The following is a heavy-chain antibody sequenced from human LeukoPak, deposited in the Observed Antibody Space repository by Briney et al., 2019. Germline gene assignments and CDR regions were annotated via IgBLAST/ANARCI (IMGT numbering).Heavy chain of an antibody. J-gene: IGHJ4*02. CDR3: ARGTYTSGWD. V-gene: IGHV3-7*02. D-gene: IGHD6-19*01. CDR1: GLTFSRYW. CDR2: IKQDGNEK. Sequence: GGSLRLSCAVSGLTFSRYWMSWVRQAPGKGLEWVANIKQDGNEKYFVDSVKGRFTISRDNAKNSLYLQMDSLRVEDTAVYYCARGTYTSGWDWGQGTLVTVSS.